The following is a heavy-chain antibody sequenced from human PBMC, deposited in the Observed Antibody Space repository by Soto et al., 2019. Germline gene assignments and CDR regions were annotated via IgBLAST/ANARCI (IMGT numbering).Heavy chain of an antibody. V-gene: IGHV1-46*01. CDR1: GYTFTSYY. D-gene: IGHD3-3*01. J-gene: IGHJ4*02. Sequence: QVQLVQSGAEVKKPGASVKVPCKASGYTFTSYYMHWVRQAPGQGLEWMGIINPSGGSTSYAQKFQGRVTMTRDMSTSTVYMELSSLRSEDTAVYYCARVRVIRFQPYHYFDYWGQGTLVTVSS. CDR3: ARVRVIRFQPYHYFDY. CDR2: INPSGGST.